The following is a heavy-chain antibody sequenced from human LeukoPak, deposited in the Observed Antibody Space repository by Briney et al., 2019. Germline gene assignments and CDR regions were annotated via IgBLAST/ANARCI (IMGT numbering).Heavy chain of an antibody. CDR1: GYTFTGYY. CDR3: ARDGLLRYFDWFRYYYMDV. J-gene: IGHJ6*03. V-gene: IGHV1-2*02. Sequence: ASVKVSCKASGYTFTGYYIHWVRQAPGQGLEWMGWINPNSGGTNYAQKFQGRVTMTRDTSISTAYMELSRLRSDDTAVYYCARDGLLRYFDWFRYYYMDVWGKGTTVTISS. D-gene: IGHD3-9*01. CDR2: INPNSGGT.